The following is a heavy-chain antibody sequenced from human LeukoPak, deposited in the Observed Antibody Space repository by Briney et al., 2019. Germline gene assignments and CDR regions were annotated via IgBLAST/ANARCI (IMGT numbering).Heavy chain of an antibody. D-gene: IGHD6-13*01. CDR2: TYYRTKWYY. V-gene: IGHV6-1*01. Sequence: HSQTLSLTCAISGXSVSSSRSAWNWIRQSPSRGLEWLGRTYYRTKWYYDSAVSVKTRLTINADPSKNKFSLQLNSVTPEDTAVYYCARSSRAAAAGQIDFWGQGTLVTVSS. CDR3: ARSSRAAAAGQIDF. J-gene: IGHJ4*02. CDR1: GXSVSSSRSA.